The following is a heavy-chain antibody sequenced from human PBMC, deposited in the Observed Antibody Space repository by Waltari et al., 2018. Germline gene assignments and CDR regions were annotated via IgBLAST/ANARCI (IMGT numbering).Heavy chain of an antibody. J-gene: IGHJ4*02. Sequence: QLQLQESGPGLVKPSETLSLTCTVSGGSISSSGYYWGWIRQPPGKGLEWIGSIYYRGSTYYNPSLKSRVTISVDTSKNQFSLKVSSVTAADTAVYYCARHESWSGVGNYWGQGALVTVSS. V-gene: IGHV4-39*01. CDR2: IYYRGST. CDR1: GGSISSSGYY. CDR3: ARHESWSGVGNY. D-gene: IGHD3-10*01.